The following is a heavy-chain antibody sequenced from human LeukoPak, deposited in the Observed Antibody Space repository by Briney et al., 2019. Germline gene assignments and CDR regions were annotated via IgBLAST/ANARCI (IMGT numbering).Heavy chain of an antibody. CDR3: PRHLNTDMVKAHFDY. Sequence: SATLAITCHIPGGSISTYYWCLIRKPPAEGLDCHAYIHYRGSINYSPWLKGKVSISLHTCKHTFSLKMSTENAAHTITSLCPRHLNTDMVKAHFDYWGQGTLVSVSS. D-gene: IGHD5-18*01. CDR2: IHYRGSI. CDR1: GGSISTYY. V-gene: IGHV4-59*08. J-gene: IGHJ4*02.